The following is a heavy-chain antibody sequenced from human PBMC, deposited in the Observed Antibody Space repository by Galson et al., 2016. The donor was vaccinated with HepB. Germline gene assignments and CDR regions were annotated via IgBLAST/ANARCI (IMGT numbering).Heavy chain of an antibody. Sequence: SLRLSCAASGFTFSSYWMVWVRQAPGERLEWVANINEDGSAKNYVDSVKGRFTISRDNAKNSLYLQMNSLRAEDTAVYYCARALVSFYDSSGYYYVMPHDAFDIWGQGTVVTVSS. V-gene: IGHV3-7*03. D-gene: IGHD3-22*01. CDR1: GFTFSSYW. CDR3: ARALVSFYDSSGYYYVMPHDAFDI. J-gene: IGHJ3*02. CDR2: INEDGSAK.